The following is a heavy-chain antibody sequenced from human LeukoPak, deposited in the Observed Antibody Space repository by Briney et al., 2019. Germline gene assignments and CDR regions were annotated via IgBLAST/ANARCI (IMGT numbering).Heavy chain of an antibody. Sequence: SGPTLVKPTQTLTLTCTFSGFSLSVEEMSVTWIRQPPGKGLEWLARIAWDDGKYYNTSLRTRLTISRDTSSNQVVLKMTNMDPVDTGTYYCARIRSAAATGDWGPGTLVTVSS. CDR1: GFSLSVEEMS. J-gene: IGHJ4*02. D-gene: IGHD6-13*01. CDR2: IAWDDGK. CDR3: ARIRSAAATGD. V-gene: IGHV2-70*11.